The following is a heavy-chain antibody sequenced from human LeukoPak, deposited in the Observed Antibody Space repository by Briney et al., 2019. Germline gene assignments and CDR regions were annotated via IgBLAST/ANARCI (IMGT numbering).Heavy chain of an antibody. CDR1: GFTFRSNY. CDR3: ASCGGGDCYSGLFLDY. CDR2: IYSGGST. J-gene: IGHJ4*02. Sequence: GGSLRLSCAGSGFTFRSNYMSWVRQAPGKGLEWISFIYSGGSTYYADSVKGRFTISRDNSKNTLYLQMNSLRAEDTAVYYCASCGGGDCYSGLFLDYWGQGTLVTVSS. V-gene: IGHV3-53*01. D-gene: IGHD2-21*02.